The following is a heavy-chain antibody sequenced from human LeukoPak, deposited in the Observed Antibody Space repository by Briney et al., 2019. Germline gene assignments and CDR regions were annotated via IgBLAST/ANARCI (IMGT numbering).Heavy chain of an antibody. CDR1: GGSFSGYY. CDR3: ASQIVVVPAAMGGWFDP. V-gene: IGHV4-34*01. Sequence: SETLALTCAVYGGSFSGYYWSWIRQPPGKGLEWTGEINHSGSTNYNPSLKSRVTISVDTSKNQFSLKLSSVTAADTAVYYCASQIVVVPAAMGGWFDPWGQGTLLTVSS. CDR2: INHSGST. J-gene: IGHJ5*02. D-gene: IGHD2-2*01.